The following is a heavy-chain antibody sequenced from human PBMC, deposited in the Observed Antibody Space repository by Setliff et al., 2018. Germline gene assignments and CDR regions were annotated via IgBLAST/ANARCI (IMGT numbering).Heavy chain of an antibody. CDR2: ISNSDPTI. D-gene: IGHD1-26*01. CDR1: GFAFSNYE. V-gene: IGHV3-48*03. CDR3: AREVVGAPSAFDI. Sequence: GGSLRLSCAASGFAFSNYEMNWVRQAPGKGLEWISYISNSDPTIYYADSVKGRFTISRDNARDSLFLQMNTLRAEDTAVYYCAREVVGAPSAFDIWGQGTMVTVSS. J-gene: IGHJ3*02.